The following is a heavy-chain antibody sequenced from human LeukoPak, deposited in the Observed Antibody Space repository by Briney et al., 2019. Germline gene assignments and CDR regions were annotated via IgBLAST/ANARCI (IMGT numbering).Heavy chain of an antibody. J-gene: IGHJ6*02. CDR3: AKGGCSSTTCYSNV. D-gene: IGHD2-2*01. V-gene: IGHV3-9*01. CDR2: ISWNSATI. Sequence: SLRLSCAASGFPFDDYGMHWVRQAPGKGLEWVSSISWNSATIAYADSVKGRFTISRDNAKNSLYLQMNNLRADDTAFYYCAKGGCSSTTCYSNVWGQGTTVTVSS. CDR1: GFPFDDYG.